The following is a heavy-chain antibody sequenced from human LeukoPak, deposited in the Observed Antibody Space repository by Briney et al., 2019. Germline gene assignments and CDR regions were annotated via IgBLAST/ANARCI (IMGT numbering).Heavy chain of an antibody. CDR3: AKDPYYYDSSGYYYEGGYFDY. Sequence: GGSLRLSCAASGFSFRSFEMSWVRQAPGKGLEWVSAISGSGGSTYYADSVKGRFTISRDNSKNTLYLQMNSLRAEDTAVYYCAKDPYYYDSSGYYYEGGYFDYWGQGTLVTVSS. CDR2: ISGSGGST. J-gene: IGHJ4*02. V-gene: IGHV3-23*01. D-gene: IGHD3-22*01. CDR1: GFSFRSFE.